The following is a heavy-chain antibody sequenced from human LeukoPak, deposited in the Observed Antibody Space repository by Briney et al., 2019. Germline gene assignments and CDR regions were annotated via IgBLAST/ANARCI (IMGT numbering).Heavy chain of an antibody. D-gene: IGHD5-12*01. CDR1: GFTFSNAW. V-gene: IGHV3-15*01. J-gene: IGHJ4*02. CDR2: IKSKTDGGTS. CDR3: TTTRVATFLVDFDC. Sequence: PGGSLRLSCAASGFTFSNAWMSWVRQAPGKRLEWVGRIKSKTDGGTSDYAAPVKGRFTISRDDSKNKLYLQMNSLKTEDRAVYLCTTTRVATFLVDFDCWGQGTMVSVSS.